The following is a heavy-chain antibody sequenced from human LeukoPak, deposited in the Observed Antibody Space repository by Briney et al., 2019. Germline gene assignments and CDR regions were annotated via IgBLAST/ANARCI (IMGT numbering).Heavy chain of an antibody. Sequence: PGGSLRLSCAASGFTFSSYAMSWVRRAPGKGLEWVSVISGSGGSTYYADSVKGRFTISRDSSKNTLYLQMNSLRAEDTAVYYCAKAPLMVYAIPEWFDPWGQGTLVTVSS. J-gene: IGHJ5*02. CDR1: GFTFSSYA. D-gene: IGHD2-8*01. CDR3: AKAPLMVYAIPEWFDP. CDR2: ISGSGGST. V-gene: IGHV3-23*01.